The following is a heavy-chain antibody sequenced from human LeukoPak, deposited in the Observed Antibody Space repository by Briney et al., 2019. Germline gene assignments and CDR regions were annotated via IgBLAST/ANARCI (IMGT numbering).Heavy chain of an antibody. J-gene: IGHJ4*02. CDR1: GYTFTSYD. V-gene: IGHV1-8*03. Sequence: ASVKVSCKASGYTFTSYDINWVRQATGQGLEWMGWMNPNSGNTGYAQKFQGRVTITRNTSISTAYMELSSLRSEDTAVYYCAAYCGGDCSAPDYWGQGTLVTVSS. D-gene: IGHD2-21*01. CDR3: AAYCGGDCSAPDY. CDR2: MNPNSGNT.